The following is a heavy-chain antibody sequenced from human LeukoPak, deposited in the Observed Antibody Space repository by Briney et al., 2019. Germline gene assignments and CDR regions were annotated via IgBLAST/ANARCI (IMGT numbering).Heavy chain of an antibody. D-gene: IGHD3-22*01. Sequence: GGSLSLSCAVSGFTFSSFSMQWVRQAPGEGLEWVGVISNEGSKKYYADSVTGRLTLCRDNSKNTPYMQMTSRLGEDTAVYYSARGQRIGYYYDSSGIGYFDYWGQETLVTVSS. J-gene: IGHJ4*02. CDR3: ARGQRIGYYYDSSGIGYFDY. V-gene: IGHV3-30-3*01. CDR2: ISNEGSKK. CDR1: GFTFSSFS.